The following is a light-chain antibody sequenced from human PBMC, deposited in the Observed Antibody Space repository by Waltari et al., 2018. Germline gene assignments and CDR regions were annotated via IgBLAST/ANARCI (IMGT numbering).Light chain of an antibody. J-gene: IGKJ4*02. Sequence: EIVLTQSPATLSLSPGERATPSCRASQSVSNSLAWYQQKPGQAPRLLIYDASTRATGIPARFSGSGSGTDFTLTISSLEPEDFAVYYCQQRSNWPRFGGGTRVEI. CDR2: DAS. V-gene: IGKV3-11*01. CDR3: QQRSNWPR. CDR1: QSVSNS.